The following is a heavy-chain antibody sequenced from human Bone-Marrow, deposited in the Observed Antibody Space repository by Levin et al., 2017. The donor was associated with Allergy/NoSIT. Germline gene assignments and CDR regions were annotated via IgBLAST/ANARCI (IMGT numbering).Heavy chain of an antibody. J-gene: IGHJ4*02. CDR3: ARHLGQWLGPFDY. V-gene: IGHV4-39*01. D-gene: IGHD6-19*01. Sequence: SQTLSLTCTVSGGSISSGYYYWAWIRQPPGQGLEWIGSIYYSGSTYYNPSLKSRVTISVDTSKNQFSLKLTSVTAADTAVYYCARHLGQWLGPFDYWGQGTLVTVSS. CDR2: IYYSGST. CDR1: GGSISSGYYY.